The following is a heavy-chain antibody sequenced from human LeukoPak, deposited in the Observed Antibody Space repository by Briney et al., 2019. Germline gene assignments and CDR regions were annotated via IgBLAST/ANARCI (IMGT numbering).Heavy chain of an antibody. CDR1: GFTFSSYS. CDR2: ISSSSSYI. CDR3: ARVIDSSGYYPGS. J-gene: IGHJ5*02. D-gene: IGHD3-22*01. Sequence: GGSLRLSCAASGFTFSSYSMNWVRQAPGKGLEWVSSISSSSSYIYYADSVKGRFTISRDNAMNSLYLQMNSLRAEDTAVYYCARVIDSSGYYPGSWGQGTLVTVSS. V-gene: IGHV3-21*01.